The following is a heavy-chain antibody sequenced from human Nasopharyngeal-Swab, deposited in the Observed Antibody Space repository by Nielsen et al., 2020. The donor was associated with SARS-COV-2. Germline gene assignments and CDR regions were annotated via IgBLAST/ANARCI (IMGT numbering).Heavy chain of an antibody. J-gene: IGHJ4*02. CDR2: INAGNGNT. V-gene: IGHV1-3*01. D-gene: IGHD6-19*01. CDR3: AKEGRLAVADGEGFDY. CDR1: GYTFTSYA. Sequence: ASVKVSCKASGYTFTSYAMHWVRQAPGQRLEWMGWINAGNGNTKYSQKFQGRVTITRDTSASTAYMELSSLRSEDTAVYYCAKEGRLAVADGEGFDYWGQGTLVTVSS.